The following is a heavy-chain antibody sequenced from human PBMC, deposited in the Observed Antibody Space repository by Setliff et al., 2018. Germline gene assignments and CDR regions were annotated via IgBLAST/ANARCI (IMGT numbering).Heavy chain of an antibody. D-gene: IGHD3-22*01. CDR2: IKQDGSEI. CDR1: GLTFSSYW. CDR3: ARGREIAVV. V-gene: IGHV3-7*03. Sequence: GGSLRLSCAASGLTFSSYWMTWVRQAPGKGLEWLANIKQDGSEIYSVDSVKGRFSISRDNAKNSLYLQMNSLRAEDTAVYYCARGREIAVVWGQGTLVTVSS. J-gene: IGHJ4*02.